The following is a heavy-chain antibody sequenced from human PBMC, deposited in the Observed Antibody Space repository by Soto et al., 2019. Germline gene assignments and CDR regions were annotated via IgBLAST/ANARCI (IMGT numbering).Heavy chain of an antibody. D-gene: IGHD6-19*01. Sequence: SVKVPCKASGYTFTGYYMHWVRQAPGQGLEWMGWINPNSGGTNYAQKFQGWVTMTRDTSISTAYMELSRLRSDDTAVYYCATSRVSLAVAAETEYYFDPWGQGTLVTASS. V-gene: IGHV1-2*04. CDR2: INPNSGGT. CDR3: ATSRVSLAVAAETEYYFDP. J-gene: IGHJ4*02. CDR1: GYTFTGYY.